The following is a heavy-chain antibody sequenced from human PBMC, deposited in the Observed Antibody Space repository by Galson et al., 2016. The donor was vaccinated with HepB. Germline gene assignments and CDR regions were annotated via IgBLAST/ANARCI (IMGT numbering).Heavy chain of an antibody. CDR2: ISWDGLKI. V-gene: IGHV3-43*01. D-gene: IGHD1-26*01. CDR3: TKDVHLSSGTYVGIDY. J-gene: IGHJ4*02. Sequence: SLRLSCAASGFTFHDYTMHWVRQAPGKSLEWVSLISWDGLKIYYADSVKGRFTISRDNTKDSLYLQMVSLRTDDTAFYYCTKDVHLSSGTYVGIDYWGQGTLVTVSS. CDR1: GFTFHDYT.